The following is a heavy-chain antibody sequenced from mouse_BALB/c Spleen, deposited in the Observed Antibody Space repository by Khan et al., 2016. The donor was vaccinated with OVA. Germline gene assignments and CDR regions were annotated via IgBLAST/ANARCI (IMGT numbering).Heavy chain of an antibody. V-gene: IGHV9-3-1*01. J-gene: IGHJ1*01. CDR2: INTYTGEP. D-gene: IGHD2-5*01. CDR3: ARVSNYWYFEV. CDR1: GYTFTNYG. Sequence: QIQLVQSGPELKKPGETVKISCKASGYTFTNYGMTWVKQASGKGLKWMGWINTYTGEPTYADAFKGRFAFSLETSATPASLQFNNLINEDTATYFCARVSNYWYFEVWGAETTVTDTS.